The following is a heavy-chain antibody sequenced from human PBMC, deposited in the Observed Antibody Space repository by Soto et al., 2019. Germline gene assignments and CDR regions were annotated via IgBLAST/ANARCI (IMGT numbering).Heavy chain of an antibody. CDR2: IIPILGIA. Sequence: QVQLVQSGAEVKKPGSSVKVSCKASGGTFSSYTISWVRQAPGQGLEWMGRIIPILGIAHYAQKSHGRVTITADNSPSTAYMQLSSLRSEDTAVYYCARDVFPDLTRYYRRYWGQGTLVTFSS. CDR3: ARDVFPDLTRYYRRY. CDR1: GGTFSSYT. V-gene: IGHV1-69*08. D-gene: IGHD3-9*01. J-gene: IGHJ4*02.